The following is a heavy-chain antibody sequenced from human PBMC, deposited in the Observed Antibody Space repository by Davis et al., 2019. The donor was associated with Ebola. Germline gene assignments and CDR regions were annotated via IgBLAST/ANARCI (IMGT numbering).Heavy chain of an antibody. J-gene: IGHJ4*02. CDR2: ISYDGSNK. Sequence: GESLKISCAASGFTFSSYAMHWVRQAPGKGLEWAAVISYDGSNKYYADSVKGRFTISRDNSKNTLYLQMNSLRAEDTAVYYCARAEGYYYDSSGYSVFDYWGQGTLVTVSS. CDR1: GFTFSSYA. D-gene: IGHD3-22*01. CDR3: ARAEGYYYDSSGYSVFDY. V-gene: IGHV3-30-3*01.